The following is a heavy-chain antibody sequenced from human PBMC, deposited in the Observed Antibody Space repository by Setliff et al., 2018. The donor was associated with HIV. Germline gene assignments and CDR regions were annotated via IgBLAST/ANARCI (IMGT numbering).Heavy chain of an antibody. J-gene: IGHJ6*02. CDR1: GFTFSSYG. Sequence: HPGGSLRLSCAASGFTFSSYGMHWVRQAPGKGLEWVAVISYDGSNKYYADSVKGRFTIYRDNSKNTLYLQMNSLRAEDTAVYFCARPTNIDTLYYGSQTFYMYYYGLDVWGQGTTVTVSS. V-gene: IGHV3-30*03. D-gene: IGHD1-26*01. CDR2: ISYDGSNK. CDR3: ARPTNIDTLYYGSQTFYMYYYGLDV.